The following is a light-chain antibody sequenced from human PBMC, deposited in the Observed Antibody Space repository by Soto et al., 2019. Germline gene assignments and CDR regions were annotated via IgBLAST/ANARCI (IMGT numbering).Light chain of an antibody. CDR3: CSYAGREYV. V-gene: IGLV2-11*02. CDR2: DVS. J-gene: IGLJ1*01. CDR1: SSDVGGYNY. Sequence: QSALTQPRSVSGSPGQSVTISCTGTSSDVGGYNYVSWYQHHPGKDPKLMIYDVSKRPSGVPDRFSGSKSGNTASLTISGLQAEDEADYYCCSYAGREYVFGSGTKVTVL.